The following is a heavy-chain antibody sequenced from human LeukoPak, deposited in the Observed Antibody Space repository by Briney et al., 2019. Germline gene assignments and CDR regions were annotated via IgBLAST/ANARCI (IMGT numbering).Heavy chain of an antibody. D-gene: IGHD3/OR15-3a*01. J-gene: IGHJ6*02. V-gene: IGHV3-21*01. CDR2: ISSSSSYI. CDR3: ARSGPRLMRGLAVGSYGMDV. CDR1: GFTFSSYS. Sequence: GGSLRLSCAASGFTFSSYSMNWVRQAPGKGLEWVSSISSSSSYIYYADSVKGRFTISRDNAKNSLYLQMNSLRAEDTAVYYCARSGPRLMRGLAVGSYGMDVWGQGTTVTVSS.